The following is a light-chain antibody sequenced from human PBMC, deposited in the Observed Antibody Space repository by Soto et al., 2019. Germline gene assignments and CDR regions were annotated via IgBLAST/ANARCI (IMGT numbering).Light chain of an antibody. CDR1: RGVSANY. J-gene: IGKJ1*01. CDR2: DAS. Sequence: TLSLSPGEGATLSCRASRGVSANYLAWYQQKPGQAPRLLIYDASKRATGIPARFSGSGFGTDFTLTISSLEPEDFAVYYCQQRSKWRTFGQGTKVDIK. CDR3: QQRSKWRT. V-gene: IGKV3D-11*01.